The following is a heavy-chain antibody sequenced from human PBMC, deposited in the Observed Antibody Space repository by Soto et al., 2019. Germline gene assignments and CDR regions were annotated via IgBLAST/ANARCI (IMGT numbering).Heavy chain of an antibody. CDR2: IYYSGST. J-gene: IGHJ4*02. CDR3: ARHSSSDWYLSFFDY. D-gene: IGHD6-19*01. Sequence: PSETLSLTCTVSGGSISSSSYYWGWIRQPPGKGLEWIGSIYYSGSTYYNPSLKSRVTISVDTSKNQFSLKLSSVTAADTAVYYCARHSSSDWYLSFFDYWGQGSLVIVSS. V-gene: IGHV4-39*01. CDR1: GGSISSSSYY.